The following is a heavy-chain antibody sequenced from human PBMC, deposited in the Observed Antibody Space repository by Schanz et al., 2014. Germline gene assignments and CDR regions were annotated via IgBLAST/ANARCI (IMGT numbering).Heavy chain of an antibody. D-gene: IGHD6-6*01. CDR2: ISNSGYTI. V-gene: IGHV3-11*01. CDR1: GFTFSDYY. Sequence: QVELVESGGGVVQPGRSLRLSCAASGFTFSDYYMNWLRQAPGKGLEWFSYISNSGYTIYYAHSVKGRFTISRDHPKTSLYLQLTSLRAEDPALYFCARLPPPYSSSPYYWYYGMDVWGQGTTVTVSS. J-gene: IGHJ6*02. CDR3: ARLPPPYSSSPYYWYYGMDV.